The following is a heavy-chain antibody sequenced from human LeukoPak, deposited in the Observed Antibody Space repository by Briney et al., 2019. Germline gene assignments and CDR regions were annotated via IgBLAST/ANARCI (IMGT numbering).Heavy chain of an antibody. V-gene: IGHV1-2*02. CDR3: ARDWRNPTQGFLEPTIYYYYYMDV. CDR2: INPNSGGT. J-gene: IGHJ6*03. CDR1: GYTFTGYY. D-gene: IGHD3-3*01. Sequence: ASVKVSCKASGYTFTGYYMHWVRQALGQGLEWMGWINPNSGGTNYAQKFQGRVTMTRDTSISTAYMELSRLRSDDTAVYYCARDWRNPTQGFLEPTIYYYYYMDVWGKGTTVTASS.